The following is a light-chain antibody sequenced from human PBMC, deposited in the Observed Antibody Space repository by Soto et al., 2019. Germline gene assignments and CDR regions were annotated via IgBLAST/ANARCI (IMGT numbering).Light chain of an antibody. CDR2: KAP. Sequence: DIQMTHSPSTLSASVGDRVTITFRASQSISVWLAWYQQKAGKAPNLLIYKAPRLESGVPSRFSGSGSETEFTLTISGLQPGDSATYYCQQYNSYSPTFGQGTKVDI. CDR1: QSISVW. CDR3: QQYNSYSPT. V-gene: IGKV1-5*03. J-gene: IGKJ1*01.